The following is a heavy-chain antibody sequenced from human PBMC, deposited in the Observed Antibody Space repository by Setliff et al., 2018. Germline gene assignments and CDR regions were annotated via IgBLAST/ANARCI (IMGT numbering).Heavy chain of an antibody. D-gene: IGHD3-16*01. CDR3: SRFGLYYEAVYGGGDYYYYGMDV. V-gene: IGHV1-18*01. CDR1: GYTFTSYG. CDR2: ISGYNGNT. J-gene: IGHJ6*02. Sequence: GASVKVSCKAPGYTFTSYGFSWVRQAPGQGLEWMGWISGYNGNTNYAQKVQGRVTMTTDTSTGTIYMELRSLRADDTAVYYCSRFGLYYEAVYGGGDYYYYGMDVWGQGTTVTVSS.